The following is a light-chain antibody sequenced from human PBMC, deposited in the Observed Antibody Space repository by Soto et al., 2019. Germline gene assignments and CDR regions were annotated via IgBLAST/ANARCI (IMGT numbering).Light chain of an antibody. J-gene: IGLJ1*01. CDR2: GNS. Sequence: QSVLTQPPSVSGAPGQGVTISCPGSSSKFGAGYDVHWYHQLPGTAPKLLIYGNSNRPSGVPDRFSGSKSGTSASLAITGLQAEDEADYYCQSYDSSLSGYVFGTGTKLTVL. V-gene: IGLV1-40*01. CDR1: SSKFGAGYD. CDR3: QSYDSSLSGYV.